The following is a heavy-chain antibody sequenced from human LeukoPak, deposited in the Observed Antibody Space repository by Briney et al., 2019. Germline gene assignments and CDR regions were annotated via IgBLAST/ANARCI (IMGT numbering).Heavy chain of an antibody. CDR2: IWYDGSNK. J-gene: IGHJ4*02. CDR1: GFTFSSYG. Sequence: GGSLRLSCAASGFTFSSYGMHWVRQAPGKGLEWVAVIWYDGSNKYYADSVKGRFTISRDNSKNTLYLQMNSLRAEDTAVYYCASGGCGGDCYSDFDYWGQGTLVTVSS. CDR3: ASGGCGGDCYSDFDY. V-gene: IGHV3-33*01. D-gene: IGHD2-21*02.